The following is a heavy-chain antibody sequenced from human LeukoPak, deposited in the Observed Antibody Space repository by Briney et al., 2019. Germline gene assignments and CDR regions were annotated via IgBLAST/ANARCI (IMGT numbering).Heavy chain of an antibody. J-gene: IGHJ6*02. CDR3: ARGVVVTAPYYYYGMDV. D-gene: IGHD2-21*02. V-gene: IGHV4-59*01. CDR1: GGSICIYY. Sequence: SETLSLTCTVSGGSICIYYWSWIPQPPGKGLEGIGYIYYSGSTNYNTSLKSRVTISVDTSKNQFSLKLSSVTAADTAVYYCARGVVVTAPYYYYGMDVWGQGTTVTVSS. CDR2: IYYSGST.